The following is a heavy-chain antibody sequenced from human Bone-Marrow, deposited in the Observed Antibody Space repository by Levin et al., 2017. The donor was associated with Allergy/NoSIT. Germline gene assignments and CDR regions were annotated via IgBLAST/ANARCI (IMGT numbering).Heavy chain of an antibody. J-gene: IGHJ4*02. Sequence: SVKVSCKASEDIFSKYVISWVRQAPGQGLEWMGGFIPMSGSANYGPKFQGRLTISADESVTTTYMELSSLTSEDTAVYYCAREWEVFDYWGQGTLVTVSS. CDR1: EDIFSKYV. V-gene: IGHV1-69*13. CDR2: FIPMSGSA. D-gene: IGHD1-26*01. CDR3: AREWEVFDY.